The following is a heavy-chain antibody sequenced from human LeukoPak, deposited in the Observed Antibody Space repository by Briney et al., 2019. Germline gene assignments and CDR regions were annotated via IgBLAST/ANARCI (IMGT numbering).Heavy chain of an antibody. J-gene: IGHJ4*02. CDR3: ARHRGIAVAAVDY. D-gene: IGHD6-19*01. CDR2: IYYSGST. CDR1: GGSISSSSYF. V-gene: IGHV4-39*01. Sequence: SETLSLTCTVSGGSISSSSYFWGWIRQPPGKGLEWIGSIYYSGSTYYNPSLKSRVTMSVDRSKIQFSLNLRSVTAADTAVYYCARHRGIAVAAVDYWGQGTLVTVSS.